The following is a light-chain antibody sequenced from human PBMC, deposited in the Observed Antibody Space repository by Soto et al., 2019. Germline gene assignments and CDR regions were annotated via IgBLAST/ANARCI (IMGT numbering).Light chain of an antibody. CDR1: QSASSSY. J-gene: IGKJ2*02. CDR3: QQYGSSPCT. CDR2: GAS. V-gene: IGKV3-20*01. Sequence: EIVLTQSPGTLSLSPGERATLSCRASQSASSSYLAWYQQKPGQAPRLLIYGASSRATGIPDRFIGSGSGTDITLNISSLEPADFAVYYCQQYGSSPCTFGQGTKLEIK.